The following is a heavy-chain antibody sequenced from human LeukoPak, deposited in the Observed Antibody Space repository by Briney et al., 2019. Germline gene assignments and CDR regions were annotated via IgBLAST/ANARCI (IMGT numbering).Heavy chain of an antibody. CDR1: GYTFTIYG. CDR3: ARVSGMIVAVIDHRHDY. D-gene: IGHD3-22*01. CDR2: ISAYNGNT. J-gene: IGHJ4*02. Sequence: ASVKVSCKASGYTFTIYGISWVRQAPGQGLEWMGWISAYNGNTNYAQKLQGRVTMTTDTSTSTAYMELRSLRSDDTAVYYCARVSGMIVAVIDHRHDYWGQGTLVTVSS. V-gene: IGHV1-18*01.